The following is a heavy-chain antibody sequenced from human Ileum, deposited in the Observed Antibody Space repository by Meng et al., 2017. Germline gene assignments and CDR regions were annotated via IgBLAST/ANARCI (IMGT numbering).Heavy chain of an antibody. D-gene: IGHD1-26*01. CDR1: GITFSDYY. J-gene: IGHJ4*02. CDR2: ISNSGSNI. CDR3: ATLSYSSLGY. V-gene: IGHV3-11*01. Sequence: VQLVELGGGLVKPEGSLSLSCAASGITFSDYYMSWIRQAPGKGLEWVSYISNSGSNIYYVDSVKGRFTISRDNAKNSLYLQMNSLRAEDTAVYYCATLSYSSLGYWGQGTLVTVSS.